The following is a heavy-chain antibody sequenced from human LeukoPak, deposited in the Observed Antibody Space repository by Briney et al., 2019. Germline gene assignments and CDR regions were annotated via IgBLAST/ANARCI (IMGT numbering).Heavy chain of an antibody. D-gene: IGHD4-23*01. CDR3: ARDRFGGLYGSNSLDY. CDR1: GVSFSIYA. Sequence: SGGSLRLSCAASGVSFSIYALHWVRQAPGKGLEWVAVMSYDGTNKYYADSVEGRFTISRDNSKNRLYLQMNSLRTEDTAVYYCARDRFGGLYGSNSLDYWGQGTLVTVSS. CDR2: MSYDGTNK. V-gene: IGHV3-30-3*01. J-gene: IGHJ4*02.